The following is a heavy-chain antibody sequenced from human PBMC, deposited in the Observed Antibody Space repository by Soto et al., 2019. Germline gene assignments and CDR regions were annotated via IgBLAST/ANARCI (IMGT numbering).Heavy chain of an antibody. CDR1: GFTFSSYS. J-gene: IGHJ4*02. CDR3: ARGYSSSWENYFDY. CDR2: ISSSSSYI. D-gene: IGHD6-13*01. Sequence: RGSLRLSCAASGFTFSSYSMNWVRQAPGKGLEWVSSISSSSSYIYYADSVKGRFTISRDNAKNSLYLQMNSLRAEDTAVYYCARGYSSSWENYFDYWGQGTLVTVSS. V-gene: IGHV3-21*01.